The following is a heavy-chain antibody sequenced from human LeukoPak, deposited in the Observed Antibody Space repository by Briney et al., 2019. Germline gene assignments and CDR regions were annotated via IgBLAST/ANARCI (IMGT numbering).Heavy chain of an antibody. CDR2: INHSGST. D-gene: IGHD2-15*01. V-gene: IGHV4-30-2*01. Sequence: SQTLSLTCTVSGGSISSGGYYWSWIRQPPGKGLEWIGEINHSGSTNYNPSLKSRVTISVDTSKNQFSLKLSSVTAADTAVYYCARGLVVVVAATGETDNWFDPWGQGTLVTVSS. J-gene: IGHJ5*02. CDR1: GGSISSGGYY. CDR3: ARGLVVVVAATGETDNWFDP.